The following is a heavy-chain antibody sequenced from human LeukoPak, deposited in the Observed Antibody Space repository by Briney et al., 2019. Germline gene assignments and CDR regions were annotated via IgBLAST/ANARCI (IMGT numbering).Heavy chain of an antibody. CDR2: ISSSSLTI. D-gene: IGHD3-22*01. J-gene: IGHJ3*02. V-gene: IGHV3-48*04. Sequence: GGSLRLSCAASGFTFSNYSMNWVRQAPGKGLEWVSYISSSSLTIYYAGSVEGRFTISRDNAKNSLYLQMNSLRAEDTAVYYCARGDYDDSSGNFNDAFDIWGQGTMITV. CDR3: ARGDYDDSSGNFNDAFDI. CDR1: GFTFSNYS.